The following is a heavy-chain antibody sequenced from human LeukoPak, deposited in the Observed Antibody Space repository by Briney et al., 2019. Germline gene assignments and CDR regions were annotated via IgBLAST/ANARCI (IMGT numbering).Heavy chain of an antibody. CDR1: GFTFSSHA. D-gene: IGHD3-3*01. J-gene: IGHJ2*01. CDR3: ARDFWDDFEYFDL. Sequence: PGGSLRLSCAASGFTFSSHAMSWVRQAAGKGLEWGSAINGSGSSTYYAASVKGRVSISRDNSKNTLYLQMNSLRVEDTALYYCARDFWDDFEYFDLWGRGTLVCFPS. CDR2: INGSGSST. V-gene: IGHV3-23*01.